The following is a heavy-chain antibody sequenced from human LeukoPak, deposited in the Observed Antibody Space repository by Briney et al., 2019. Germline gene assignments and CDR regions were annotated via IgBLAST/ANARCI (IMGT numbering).Heavy chain of an antibody. V-gene: IGHV3-33*08. CDR1: GFTFSSYA. J-gene: IGHJ1*01. CDR2: IWNDGSNK. CDR3: VRGEYSSSWHSEYFHY. Sequence: GGSLRLSCAASGFTFSSYAMSWVRQAPGKGLERVAIIWNDGSNKYYADSVKGRFTISRDNAKNTLYLQMNSLRVEDTAMYYCVRGEYSSSWHSEYFHYWGQGTLVTVSS. D-gene: IGHD6-13*01.